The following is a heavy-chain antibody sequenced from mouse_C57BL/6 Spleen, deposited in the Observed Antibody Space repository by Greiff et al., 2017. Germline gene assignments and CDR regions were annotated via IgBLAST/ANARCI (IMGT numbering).Heavy chain of an antibody. V-gene: IGHV2-3*01. CDR1: GFSLTSYG. D-gene: IGHD1-1*01. CDR3: AKKGTTVVATDYAMDY. Sequence: QVQLQQSGPGLVAPSQSLSITCTVSGFSLTSYGVSWVRQPPGKGREWLGVIWGDGSTNYHSALISRLSFSKDNSKSQVFLKLNSLQTDDTATYYCAKKGTTVVATDYAMDYWGQGTSVTVSS. J-gene: IGHJ4*01. CDR2: IWGDGST.